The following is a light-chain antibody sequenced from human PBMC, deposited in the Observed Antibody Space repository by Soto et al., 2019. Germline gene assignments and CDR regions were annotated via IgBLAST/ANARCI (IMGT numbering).Light chain of an antibody. CDR2: GAS. CDR1: QTINNN. V-gene: IGKV3-15*01. Sequence: VMTQAPATLSVSPGERATLSCRASQTINNNVAWYQLRDGQVPRLLIYGASTRATDVPARFSGSGSGTEFTLTISSLQPDDFAAYYCQQYNSQITFGQGTRLEIK. CDR3: QQYNSQIT. J-gene: IGKJ5*01.